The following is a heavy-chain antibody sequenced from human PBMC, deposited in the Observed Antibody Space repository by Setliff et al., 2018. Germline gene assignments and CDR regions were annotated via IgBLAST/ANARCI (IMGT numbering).Heavy chain of an antibody. CDR3: ARALAYLRGSTFGPDAFDF. Sequence: TLSLTCSVSGNSISNGDYYWNWIRQSPGKGLEWIGVNSDSRNTHYNPSLKSRTTISVDTSKNQFSLRLTSVTAADTAVYFCARALAYLRGSTFGPDAFDFWGQGTMVTVSS. J-gene: IGHJ3*01. CDR2: NSDSRNT. V-gene: IGHV4-30-4*01. D-gene: IGHD3-16*01. CDR1: GNSISNGDYY.